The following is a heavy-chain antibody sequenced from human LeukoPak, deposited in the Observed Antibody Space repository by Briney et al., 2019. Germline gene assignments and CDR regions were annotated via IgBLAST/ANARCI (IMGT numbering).Heavy chain of an antibody. CDR1: GYTFTGYY. V-gene: IGHV1-2*02. Sequence: ASVKVSCKASGYTFTGYYMHWVRQAPGQGLEWMGWINPNSGGTNYAQKFQGRVTMTRDTSISTAYMELSRLRSDDTAVYYCARGRYYYDSSGCVDYWGQGTLVTVSS. CDR3: ARGRYYYDSSGCVDY. CDR2: INPNSGGT. D-gene: IGHD3-22*01. J-gene: IGHJ4*02.